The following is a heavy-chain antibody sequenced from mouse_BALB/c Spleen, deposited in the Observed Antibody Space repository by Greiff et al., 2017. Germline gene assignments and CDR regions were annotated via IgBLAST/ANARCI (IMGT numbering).Heavy chain of an antibody. D-gene: IGHD4-1*01. J-gene: IGHJ2*01. V-gene: IGHV1-14*01. CDR2: INPYNDGT. Sequence: VQLQQSGPELVKPGASVKMSCKASGYTFTSYVMHWVKQKPGQGLEWIGYINPYNDGTKYNEKFKGKATLTSDKSSSTAYMELSSLTSEDSAVYYCARDLLGSGAYFDYWGQGTTLTVSS. CDR3: ARDLLGSGAYFDY. CDR1: GYTFTSYV.